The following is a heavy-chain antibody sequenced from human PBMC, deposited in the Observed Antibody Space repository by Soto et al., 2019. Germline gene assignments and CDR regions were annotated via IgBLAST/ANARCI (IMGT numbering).Heavy chain of an antibody. CDR1: GGSFSGYY. Sequence: SETLSLTCAVYGGSFSGYYGSWIRQPPGKGLEWIGEINHSGSTNYNPSLKSRVTISVDTSKNQFSLKLSSVTAADTAVYYCARGRGVTIFGVVISWYYFDYWGQGTLVTVSS. V-gene: IGHV4-34*01. D-gene: IGHD3-3*01. CDR2: INHSGST. J-gene: IGHJ4*02. CDR3: ARGRGVTIFGVVISWYYFDY.